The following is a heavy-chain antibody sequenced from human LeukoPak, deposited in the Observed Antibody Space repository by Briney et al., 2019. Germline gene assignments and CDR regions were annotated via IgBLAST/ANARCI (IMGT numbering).Heavy chain of an antibody. Sequence: PGGSLRLSCAASGFTFSSYSMNWVRQAPGKGLEWVSSISSSSSYIYYADSVKGRFTISRDNAKNSLYLQMNSLRAEDTAVYYCAGASTAMAQNGGDYWGQRTLVTVSS. V-gene: IGHV3-21*01. CDR1: GFTFSSYS. CDR2: ISSSSSYI. CDR3: AGASTAMAQNGGDY. D-gene: IGHD5-18*01. J-gene: IGHJ4*02.